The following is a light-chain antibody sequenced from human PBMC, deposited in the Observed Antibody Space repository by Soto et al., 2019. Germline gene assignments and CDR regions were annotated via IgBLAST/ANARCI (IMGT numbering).Light chain of an antibody. CDR2: EVN. CDR3: SAYVGSNSLV. V-gene: IGLV2-8*01. CDR1: SSDVGGYNY. J-gene: IGLJ3*02. Sequence: QSALTQPPSASWSPGQSVAISCTGTSSDVGGYNYVSLYQHHSGKAPKLMIYEVNKRPSGVPDRFSGSKSGNTASLTVSGLQAEDEADYYCSAYVGSNSLVFGGGTKLTVL.